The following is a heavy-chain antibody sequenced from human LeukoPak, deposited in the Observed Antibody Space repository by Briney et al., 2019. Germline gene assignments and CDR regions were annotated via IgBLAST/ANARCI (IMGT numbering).Heavy chain of an antibody. V-gene: IGHV3-48*01. CDR1: GFTFSSYS. Sequence: GGSLRLSCAASGFTFSSYSMTWVRQAPGKGLEWVSYISSSSSTIYYADSVKGRFTISRDNSKNTLYLQMNSLRAEDTAVYYCARSRGSYYNSYFDYWGQGTLVTVSS. D-gene: IGHD3-10*01. CDR3: ARSRGSYYNSYFDY. J-gene: IGHJ4*02. CDR2: ISSSSSTI.